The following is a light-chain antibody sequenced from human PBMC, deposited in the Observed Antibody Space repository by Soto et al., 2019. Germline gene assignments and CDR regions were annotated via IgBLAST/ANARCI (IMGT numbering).Light chain of an antibody. Sequence: VLSQTPLYLSVTPGQSASISCRSNQSLLHTVGKDHLYWFLQKPGQPPQLLIYEVSNRFSGVTERFSGSGSGTDFTLKISRLEAEDVGVYYRMQSTYLPLTFGGGTKVEIK. CDR3: MQSTYLPLT. J-gene: IGKJ4*01. CDR2: EVS. V-gene: IGKV2D-29*01. CDR1: QSLLHTVGKDH.